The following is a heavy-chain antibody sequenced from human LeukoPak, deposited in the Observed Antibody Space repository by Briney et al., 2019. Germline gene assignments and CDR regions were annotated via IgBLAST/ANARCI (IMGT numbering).Heavy chain of an antibody. CDR2: ISGSGGST. CDR1: GFTFSSYA. D-gene: IGHD3-22*01. V-gene: IGHV3-23*01. Sequence: GGSLRLSCAASGFTFSSYAMSWVRQAPGKGLEWVSAISGSGGSTYYADSVKGRFTISRDNSKNTLYLQMNSLRAEDTAVYYCAKDKPCYYDSSGCSDCWGQGTLVTVSS. CDR3: AKDKPCYYDSSGCSDC. J-gene: IGHJ4*02.